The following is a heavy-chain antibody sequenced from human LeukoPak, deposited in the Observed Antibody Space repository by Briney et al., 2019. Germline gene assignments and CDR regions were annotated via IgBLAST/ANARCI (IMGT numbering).Heavy chain of an antibody. Sequence: ASVKVSCKASGYTFTSYGISWVRQAPGQGLEWMGWISAYNGNTNYAQKLQGRVTMTTDTSTSTAYMELRSLRSDDTAVYYCARTALYYYGSGSYMVDPWGQGTLVTVSS. J-gene: IGHJ5*02. D-gene: IGHD3-10*01. CDR3: ARTALYYYGSGSYMVDP. CDR2: ISAYNGNT. V-gene: IGHV1-18*01. CDR1: GYTFTSYG.